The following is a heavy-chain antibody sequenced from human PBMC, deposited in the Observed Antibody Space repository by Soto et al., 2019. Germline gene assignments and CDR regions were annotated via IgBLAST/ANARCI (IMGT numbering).Heavy chain of an antibody. V-gene: IGHV4-61*01. CDR3: ARTTAVPNTLRSRYFFDY. D-gene: IGHD4-17*01. Sequence: KCXGTLSLTCSVSGGSVSDKTYYWSWIRQPPGKRLEWIGYVYYSGTTNYNPSLKSRVTISVDLSKNRFSLRLSSVTTADTARYYCARTTAVPNTLRSRYFFDYWGQGTLVTVSS. J-gene: IGHJ4*02. CDR2: VYYSGTT. CDR1: GGSVSDKTYY.